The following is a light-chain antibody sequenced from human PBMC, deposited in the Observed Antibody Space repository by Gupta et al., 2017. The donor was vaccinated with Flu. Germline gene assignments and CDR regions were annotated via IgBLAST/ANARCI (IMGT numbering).Light chain of an antibody. Sequence: QSVLMQPPSRPGPPGQRATLVCSVGTSNIGAGYDVHWYQQFPGAAPKVLIFDTTSRPSGVPERFSASKSGTSASLAITGLQAEDEADYYGQSYDSNLSGPIFGAGTKVTV. V-gene: IGLV1-40*01. CDR2: DTT. CDR3: QSYDSNLSGPI. J-gene: IGLJ2*01. CDR1: TSNIGAGYD.